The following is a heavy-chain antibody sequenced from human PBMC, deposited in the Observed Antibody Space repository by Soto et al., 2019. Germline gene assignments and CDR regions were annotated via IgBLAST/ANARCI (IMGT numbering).Heavy chain of an antibody. V-gene: IGHV3-30-3*01. D-gene: IGHD6-19*01. CDR2: ISYDGSNK. J-gene: IGHJ3*02. Sequence: PGGSLRLSCAASGFTFSSYAMHWVRQAPGKGLEWVAVISYDGSNKYYADSVKGRFTISRDNSKNTLYLQMNSLRAEDTAVYYCARVGGGRVAVAGNAFDIWGQGTMVTV. CDR1: GFTFSSYA. CDR3: ARVGGGRVAVAGNAFDI.